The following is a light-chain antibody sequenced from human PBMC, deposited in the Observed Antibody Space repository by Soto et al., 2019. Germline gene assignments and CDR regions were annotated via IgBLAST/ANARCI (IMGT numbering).Light chain of an antibody. J-gene: IGLJ2*01. V-gene: IGLV2-23*01. Sequence: QSVLTQPASVSGSPGQSITISCTGTSSDVGSYNLVSWYQQHPGKAPKLMIYEGSKRPSGVSNRFSCSKSGNTASLTISGLQAEDEADYYCCSYADSSTYVVFGGGTKLTVL. CDR3: CSYADSSTYVV. CDR2: EGS. CDR1: SSDVGSYNL.